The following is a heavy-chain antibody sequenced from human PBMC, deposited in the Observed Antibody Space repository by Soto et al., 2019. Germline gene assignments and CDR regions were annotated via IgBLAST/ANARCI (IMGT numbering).Heavy chain of an antibody. CDR3: AKVRGYYYDSSGYYPDDY. CDR1: GFTFSNYA. V-gene: IGHV3-23*01. D-gene: IGHD3-22*01. CDR2: ISGSGGST. J-gene: IGHJ4*02. Sequence: GGSLRLSCAASGFTFSNYAMSWVRQAPGKGLEWVSAISGSGGSTYYADSVKGRFTTSRDNSKNTLYLQMNSLRAEDTAVYYCAKVRGYYYDSSGYYPDDYWGQGTLVTVSS.